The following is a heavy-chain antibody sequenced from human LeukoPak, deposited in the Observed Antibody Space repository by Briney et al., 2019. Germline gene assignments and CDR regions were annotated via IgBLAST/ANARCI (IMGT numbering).Heavy chain of an antibody. V-gene: IGHV3-74*01. Sequence: GGSLRLSCAASGFTFNSFWMYWVRQVPGKGLLWVARINSDGIRTSPADSVQGRFTISRDNANNTLYLQMNSLRVEDTAVYYCARGGSGSGYHYYYYYMDVWGKGTTVTISS. CDR2: INSDGIRT. CDR3: ARGGSGSGYHYYYYYMDV. D-gene: IGHD3-22*01. CDR1: GFTFNSFW. J-gene: IGHJ6*03.